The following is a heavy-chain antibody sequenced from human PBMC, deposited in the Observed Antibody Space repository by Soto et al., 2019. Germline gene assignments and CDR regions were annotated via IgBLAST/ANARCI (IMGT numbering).Heavy chain of an antibody. J-gene: IGHJ4*02. Sequence: EVQLVESGGGLVKPGGSLRLSCAASGFTFSIYNMNWVRQAPGKGLEWVSSISTSSNYIYDADSVKGRFTISRDNGKNSLYLQMNSLRTEDTAVYYCARGIAVAATVGGIDYWGQGTLVTVSS. CDR3: ARGIAVAATVGGIDY. D-gene: IGHD6-19*01. CDR1: GFTFSIYN. V-gene: IGHV3-21*01. CDR2: ISTSSNYI.